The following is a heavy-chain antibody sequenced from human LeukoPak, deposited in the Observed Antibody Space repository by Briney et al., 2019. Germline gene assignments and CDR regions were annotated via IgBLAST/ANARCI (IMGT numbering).Heavy chain of an antibody. V-gene: IGHV3-48*01. CDR1: GFTFSNAW. J-gene: IGHJ3*02. D-gene: IGHD3-10*01. CDR3: ARDYGYAFDI. CDR2: IGTSYSSM. Sequence: PGGSLRLSCAASGFTFSNAWMSWVRQAPGKGLEWLSYIGTSYSSMSHADSVKGRFTISRDNAKNSLYLQMNSLRAKDTAVYYCARDYGYAFDIWGQGTMVTVSS.